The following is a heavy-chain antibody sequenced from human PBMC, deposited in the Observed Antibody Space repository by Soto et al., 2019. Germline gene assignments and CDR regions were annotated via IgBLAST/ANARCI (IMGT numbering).Heavy chain of an antibody. CDR1: GYTFTAYY. D-gene: IGHD2-21*02. V-gene: IGHV1-2*02. Sequence: QAQLVQSGAEVKKPGASVKVSCKTSGYTFTAYYIHWVRQAPGQGLEWVGWVNPKTGDTKYAQKFQGRVTMTGDTSITPAYMELGRLRSDDTAVYYWARQLAYCGGDCYTEPHDYWGQGTLVRVSS. CDR3: ARQLAYCGGDCYTEPHDY. J-gene: IGHJ4*02. CDR2: VNPKTGDT.